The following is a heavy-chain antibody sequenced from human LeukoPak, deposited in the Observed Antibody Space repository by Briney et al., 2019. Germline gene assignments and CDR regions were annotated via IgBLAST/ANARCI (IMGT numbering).Heavy chain of an antibody. V-gene: IGHV4-4*07. CDR3: ARSTPGGPLIY. J-gene: IGHJ4*02. CDR2: IYTSGST. D-gene: IGHD5/OR15-5a*01. CDR1: GGSISSYY. Sequence: SESLYLTCTVSGGSISSYYWSWIRQPAGKGLEWIWRIYTSGSTNYNPSLKSRVTMSVDTSKNQFSLKLSSVTAADTAVYYCARSTPGGPLIYWGQGTLVTVSS.